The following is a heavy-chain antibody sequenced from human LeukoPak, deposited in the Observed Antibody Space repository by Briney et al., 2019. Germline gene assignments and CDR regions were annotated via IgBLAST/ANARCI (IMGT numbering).Heavy chain of an antibody. CDR3: ARGPDIVVVITDAFDI. V-gene: IGHV4-59*01. Sequence: SETLSLTCTVSGGSISSYYWSWIRQPPGKGLEWIGYIYYSGSTNYNPSLKSRVTISVDTSKNQFSLKLSSVTAADTAVYYCARGPDIVVVITDAFDIWGQGTMVTVSS. J-gene: IGHJ3*02. CDR1: GGSISSYY. CDR2: IYYSGST. D-gene: IGHD3-22*01.